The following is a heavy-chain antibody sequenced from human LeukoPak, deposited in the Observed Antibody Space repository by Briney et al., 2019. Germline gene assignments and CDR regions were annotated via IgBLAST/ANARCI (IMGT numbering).Heavy chain of an antibody. V-gene: IGHV4-39*07. CDR3: ARATYSLRIWFGELYAFDI. J-gene: IGHJ3*02. Sequence: PSGTLSLTCAVSGGSISSSSYYWGWIRQPPGKGLEWIGSIYYSGSTYYNPSLKSRVTISVDTSKNQFSLKLSSVTAADTAVYYCARATYSLRIWFGELYAFDIWGQGTMVTVSS. CDR1: GGSISSSSYY. D-gene: IGHD3-10*01. CDR2: IYYSGST.